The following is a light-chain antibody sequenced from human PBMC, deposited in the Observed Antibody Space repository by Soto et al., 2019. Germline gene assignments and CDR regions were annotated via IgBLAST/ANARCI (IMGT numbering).Light chain of an antibody. CDR1: QSVSSY. CDR3: QQRSNWPPT. J-gene: IGKJ4*01. CDR2: DAS. V-gene: IGKV3-11*01. Sequence: LVMTQSPATLSVSPGERATLSCRASQSVSSYLAWYQQKPGQAPRLLIYDASNRATGIPARFSGSGSGTDFTLTISSLEPEDFAVYYCQQRSNWPPTFGGGSMVDI.